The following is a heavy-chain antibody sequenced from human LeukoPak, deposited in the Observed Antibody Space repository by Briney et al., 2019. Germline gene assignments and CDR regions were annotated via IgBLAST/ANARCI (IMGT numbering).Heavy chain of an antibody. V-gene: IGHV4-59*01. CDR2: VYFGGTT. CDR3: ARHRSDTGGKKGVNWFDP. Sequence: PSQTLSLTCSVSGGSIKNYYWSWIRQPPRKGLEWVGNVYFGGTTDYNSSLKIRLTISVDTFKIQLSLNLQSVTAADTATYYCARHRSDTGGKKGVNWFDPWGQGTLVTVSS. D-gene: IGHD4-23*01. CDR1: GGSIKNYY. J-gene: IGHJ5*02.